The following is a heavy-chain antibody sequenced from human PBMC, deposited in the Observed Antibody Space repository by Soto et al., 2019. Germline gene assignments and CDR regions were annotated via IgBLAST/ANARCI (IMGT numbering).Heavy chain of an antibody. Sequence: EVQLVESGGGLVKPGGSLRLSCAASGFTFSYYSMNWVRQAPGKGLEWVSSISRSSNYIYYADSVKGRFTISRDNAKHSLDLKMNSLRAEDTAVYYCATSTVAAEYFQHWGQGTLVTVSS. D-gene: IGHD2-15*01. CDR3: ATSTVAAEYFQH. V-gene: IGHV3-21*01. CDR2: ISRSSNYI. J-gene: IGHJ1*01. CDR1: GFTFSYYS.